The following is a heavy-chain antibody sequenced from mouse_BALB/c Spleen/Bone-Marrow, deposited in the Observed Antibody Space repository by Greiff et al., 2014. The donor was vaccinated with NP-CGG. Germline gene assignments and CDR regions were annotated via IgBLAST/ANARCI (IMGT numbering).Heavy chain of an antibody. CDR3: TRYGNNVNCSMDY. CDR2: IDPANGNV. Sequence: VQLQQSGAELVKPGASVRLSCTTSGINFKDTFMHWVRQRPEQGLEWIGRIDPANGNVKSGLQFQAKATLTANTSSNTAYLQLSILTSEDTAVYYCTRYGNNVNCSMDYWGQGTSVTVSS. V-gene: IGHV14-3*02. CDR1: GINFKDTF. D-gene: IGHD2-1*01. J-gene: IGHJ4*01.